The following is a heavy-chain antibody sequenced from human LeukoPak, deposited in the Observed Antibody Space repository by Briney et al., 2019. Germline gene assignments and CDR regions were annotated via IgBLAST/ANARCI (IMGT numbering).Heavy chain of an antibody. CDR1: GYTFSNND. D-gene: IGHD3-22*01. Sequence: GGSVTVSCKASGYTFSNNDLHWVRQAPGQGLEWVGLIKPSGGSTIYAQKFQRRVTMTSDTSTRTVSMELLSLRSDDSAVYYCAVEIAMHVHWRQGTLVTVSS. V-gene: IGHV1-46*01. CDR3: AVEIAMHVH. CDR2: IKPSGGST. J-gene: IGHJ4*02.